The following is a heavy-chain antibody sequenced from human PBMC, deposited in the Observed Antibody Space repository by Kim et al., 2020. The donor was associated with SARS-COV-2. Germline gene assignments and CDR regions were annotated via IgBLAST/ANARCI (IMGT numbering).Heavy chain of an antibody. D-gene: IGHD2-15*01. CDR1: GGSISNYY. Sequence: SETLSLTCTASGGSISNYYWSWIRQPPGKGLEWIGYIYYSGSTNYNPSLKSRVTMSVDTSKNQFSLSLSSVTAADTAVYYCARHGSGGGCRGVVCAFDIWGQGTMVTVSS. CDR3: ARHGSGGGCRGVVCAFDI. J-gene: IGHJ3*02. CDR2: IYYSGST. V-gene: IGHV4-59*08.